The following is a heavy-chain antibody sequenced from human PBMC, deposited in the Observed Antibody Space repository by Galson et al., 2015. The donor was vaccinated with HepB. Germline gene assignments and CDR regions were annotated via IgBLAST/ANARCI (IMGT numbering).Heavy chain of an antibody. J-gene: IGHJ4*02. Sequence: SLRLSCAASGFSFSTYTMNWVRQAPGKGLEWVASISTTANHIYYAGSVQGRFTISRDNAKNSLYLQLSSLRAEDTAVYYCAKDTPNPPARGWPYFDLWGQGTLVTVSS. V-gene: IGHV3-21*01. CDR1: GFSFSTYT. CDR3: AKDTPNPPARGWPYFDL. D-gene: IGHD1-26*01. CDR2: ISTTANHI.